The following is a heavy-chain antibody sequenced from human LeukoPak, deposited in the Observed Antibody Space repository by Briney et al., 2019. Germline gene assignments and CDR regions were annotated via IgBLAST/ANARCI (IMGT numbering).Heavy chain of an antibody. CDR3: ARRGGSGSYYKLTPGVFDT. V-gene: IGHV3-21*01. J-gene: IGHJ5*02. CDR1: GFTFSSYS. Sequence: GGSLRLSCAASGFTFSSYSMNWVRQAPGKGLEWVSSISSSSSYIYYADSVKGRFTISRDNAKNSLYLQMNSLRAEDTAVYYCARRGGSGSYYKLTPGVFDTWGQGTLVTVSS. D-gene: IGHD3-10*01. CDR2: ISSSSSYI.